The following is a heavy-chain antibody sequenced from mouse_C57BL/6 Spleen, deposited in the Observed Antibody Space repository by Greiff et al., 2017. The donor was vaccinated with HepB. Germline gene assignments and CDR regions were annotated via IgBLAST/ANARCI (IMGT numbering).Heavy chain of an antibody. CDR2: INPNNGGT. V-gene: IGHV1-26*01. J-gene: IGHJ2*01. CDR3: ARLHYYGSSSYYFDY. D-gene: IGHD1-1*01. Sequence: EVQLQQSGPELVKPGASVKISCKASGYTFTDYYMNWVKQSHGKSLEWIGDINPNNGGTSYNQKFKGKATLTVDKSSSTAYMELRSLTSEDSAVYYCARLHYYGSSSYYFDYWGQGTTLTVSS. CDR1: GYTFTDYY.